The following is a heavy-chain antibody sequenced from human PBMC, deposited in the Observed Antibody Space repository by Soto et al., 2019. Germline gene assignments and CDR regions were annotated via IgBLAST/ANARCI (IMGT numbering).Heavy chain of an antibody. J-gene: IGHJ6*01. CDR1: GYKFTAYY. V-gene: IGHV1-2*02. Sequence: QLQLLQSGSEVKKPGASMKVSCKASGYKFTAYYIHWVRQAPGQGLEWMGWINPGSGRTHLAQKFQGRVSLSRDTSIRTGYLELASLPPDDTAVYYCGASVPDLLTGYSRGNLDVWGQGTTVTVSS. CDR3: GASVPDLLTGYSRGNLDV. D-gene: IGHD3-9*01. CDR2: INPGSGRT.